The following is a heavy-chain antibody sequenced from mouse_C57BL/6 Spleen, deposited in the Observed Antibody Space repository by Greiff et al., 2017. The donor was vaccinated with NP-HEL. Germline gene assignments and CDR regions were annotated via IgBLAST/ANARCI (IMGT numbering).Heavy chain of an antibody. CDR3: ARDGGLRPFAY. CDR1: GFTFSSYA. V-gene: IGHV5-4*03. Sequence: EVKLMESGGGLVKPGGSLKLSCAASGFTFSSYAMSWVRQTPEKRLEWVATISDGGSYTYYPGNVKVRFTISRDNAKNNLYLQMSHLKSEDTAMYYCARDGGLRPFAYWGQGTLVTVSA. J-gene: IGHJ3*01. D-gene: IGHD1-1*02. CDR2: ISDGGSYT.